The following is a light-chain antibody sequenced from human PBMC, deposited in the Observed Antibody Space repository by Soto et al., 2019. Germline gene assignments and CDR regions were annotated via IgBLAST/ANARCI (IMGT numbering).Light chain of an antibody. CDR2: LGS. Sequence: EIVLTQSPLSLPVTPGEPASISCRSSQSLLQCNGYNYLDWYLQRPGQSPQLLIYLGSHLPSGVTDRLSGSGSGTDFTLKISRVEAEDVGVYYCMQVLQTPYTFGQGTKLEIK. CDR3: MQVLQTPYT. V-gene: IGKV2-28*01. J-gene: IGKJ2*01. CDR1: QSLLQCNGYNY.